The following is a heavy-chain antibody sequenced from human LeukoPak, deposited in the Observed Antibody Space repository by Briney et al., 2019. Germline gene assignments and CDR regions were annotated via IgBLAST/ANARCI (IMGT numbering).Heavy chain of an antibody. CDR3: AKGYYGSGSYGWFDY. V-gene: IGHV3-23*01. CDR2: ISGSGDRT. J-gene: IGHJ4*02. D-gene: IGHD3-10*01. CDR1: GFTFSSYR. Sequence: GGSLRLSCAASGFTFSSYRMNWVRQAPGKGLEWVSTISGSGDRTYYADSVKGRFTISRDNSKNTLFLHMNSLRAEDTAVYSCAKGYYGSGSYGWFDYWGQGTLVTVSS.